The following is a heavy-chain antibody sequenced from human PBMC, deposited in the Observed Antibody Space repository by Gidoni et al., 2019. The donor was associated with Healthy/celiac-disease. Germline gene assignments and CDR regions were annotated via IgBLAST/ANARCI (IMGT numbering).Heavy chain of an antibody. D-gene: IGHD6-13*01. CDR3: ASPKRIAAAGHNSPDYYDGMDV. Sequence: QVQLVQFGAQVKKPAASVNVSFTASGYTFTSYSMHWVRQAPGQGLEWMRLINPSGGSTRYEQKCQGRVTRTRDTSTSTVYMELSSRRCEDTAVYYCASPKRIAAAGHNSPDYYDGMDVGGQGTKVTVSS. V-gene: IGHV1-46*01. CDR2: INPSGGST. J-gene: IGHJ6*02. CDR1: GYTFTSYS.